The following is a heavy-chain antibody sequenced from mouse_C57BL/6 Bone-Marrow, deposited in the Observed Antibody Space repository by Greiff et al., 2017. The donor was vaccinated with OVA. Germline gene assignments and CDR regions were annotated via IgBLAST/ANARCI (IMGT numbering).Heavy chain of an antibody. Sequence: EVMLVESGGGLVKPGGSLKLSCAASGFTFSSYAMSWVRQTPEKRLEWVATISDGGSYTYYPDNGKGRFTISRDNAKNNLYLQMSHLKSEDTAMYYCARNYAMDYWGQGTSVTVSS. CDR1: GFTFSSYA. J-gene: IGHJ4*01. CDR3: ARNYAMDY. V-gene: IGHV5-4*03. CDR2: ISDGGSYT.